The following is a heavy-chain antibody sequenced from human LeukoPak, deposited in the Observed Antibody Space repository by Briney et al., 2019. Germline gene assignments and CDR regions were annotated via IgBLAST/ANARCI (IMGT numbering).Heavy chain of an antibody. Sequence: SETLSLTCTVSGGSISSYYWSWIRQPPGKGLEWIGYIYYSGSTNYNPSLKSRVTISVDTSKNQFSLKLSSVTAADTALYYCARVVVVVVAATRNNWFDPWGQGTLVTVSS. CDR2: IYYSGST. D-gene: IGHD2-15*01. V-gene: IGHV4-59*01. CDR3: ARVVVVVVAATRNNWFDP. CDR1: GGSISSYY. J-gene: IGHJ5*02.